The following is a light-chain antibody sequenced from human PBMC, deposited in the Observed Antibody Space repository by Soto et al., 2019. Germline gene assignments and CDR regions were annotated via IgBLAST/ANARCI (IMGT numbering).Light chain of an antibody. Sequence: QLTHSPWFLSAPVLYTVTTPSRASQAISNYLAWYQQKPGKVPKLLIYAASTLQSGVPSRFSGSGSGTDFTLTISSLKPEDVATYYCQQYNIAPWTFGQGTKV. V-gene: IGKV1-27*01. CDR1: QAISNY. CDR2: AAS. J-gene: IGKJ1*01. CDR3: QQYNIAPWT.